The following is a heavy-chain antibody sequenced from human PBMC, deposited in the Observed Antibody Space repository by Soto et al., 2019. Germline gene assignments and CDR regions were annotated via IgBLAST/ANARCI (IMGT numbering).Heavy chain of an antibody. CDR3: ASLGIDLRESRSWVFDY. V-gene: IGHV5-51*01. D-gene: IGHD1-26*01. Sequence: PGESLKISSKVTGYSFISYWIAWVRQTPENGLEWMRIIYPGDAETRYNPSFEGQVTISANQSISTAYLHWSGLKASDTSMYYCASLGIDLRESRSWVFDYWGQGIPVTVS. J-gene: IGHJ4*02. CDR2: IYPGDAET. CDR1: GYSFISYW.